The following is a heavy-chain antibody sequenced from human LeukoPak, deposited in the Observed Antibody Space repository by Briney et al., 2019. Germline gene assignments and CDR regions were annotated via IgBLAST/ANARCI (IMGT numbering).Heavy chain of an antibody. V-gene: IGHV3-23*01. CDR3: AKAKYDYGDPVGWLDP. CDR1: GFTFSSSG. CDR2: ISGSGGST. J-gene: IGHJ5*02. D-gene: IGHD4-17*01. Sequence: GGSLRLSCAASGFTFSSSGMSWVRQAPGRGLEWVSAISGSGGSTYYADSVKGRFTISRDNSKNTLYLQMNSLRADDTAVYYCAKAKYDYGDPVGWLDPWGQGTLVTVSS.